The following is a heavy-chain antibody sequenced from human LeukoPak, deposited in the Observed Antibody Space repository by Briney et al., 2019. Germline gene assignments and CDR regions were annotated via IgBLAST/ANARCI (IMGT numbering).Heavy chain of an antibody. CDR3: VKVDAGYYDSSGPFDY. D-gene: IGHD3-22*01. CDR1: GFTFSSYA. CDR2: IRSNGGST. V-gene: IGHV3-64D*06. Sequence: GGSLRLSCSASGFTFSSYAMHWVRQAPGKGLEYVSAIRSNGGSTYYADSVKGRFTISRDNSKNTLYLQMSSLRAEDTAVYYCVKVDAGYYDSSGPFDYWGQGTLVTVSS. J-gene: IGHJ4*02.